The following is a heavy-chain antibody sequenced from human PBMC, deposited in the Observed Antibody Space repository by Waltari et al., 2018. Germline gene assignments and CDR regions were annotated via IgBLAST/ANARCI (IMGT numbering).Heavy chain of an antibody. V-gene: IGHV3-30*02. CDR1: GFTFSNHG. CDR3: AKGGEAAMVSWFDP. Sequence: QVQLVESGGGVVQPGGSLRLSCVASGFTFSNHGFHWVRQSPGKGLEWVSFIRYDGSDRYFAASVKGRFTVSRDNSNNALYLQMNSLRVEDTAMYFCAKGGEAAMVSWFDPWGQGTLVTVSS. D-gene: IGHD2-2*01. CDR2: IRYDGSDR. J-gene: IGHJ5*02.